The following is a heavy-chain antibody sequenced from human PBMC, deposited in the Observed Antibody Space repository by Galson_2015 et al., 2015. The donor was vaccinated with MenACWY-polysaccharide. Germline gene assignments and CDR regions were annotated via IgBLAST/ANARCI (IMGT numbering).Heavy chain of an antibody. Sequence: SLRLSCAGSGFTFSSYSMNWVRQAPGKGLEWVSYISSGGTIYYADSVKGRVTISRDNAKNSLYLQMNSLRDDDTAVYYCARVLKGLVGATPDYWGQGTLVTVSS. J-gene: IGHJ4*02. CDR2: ISSGGTI. CDR3: ARVLKGLVGATPDY. D-gene: IGHD1-26*01. CDR1: GFTFSSYS. V-gene: IGHV3-48*02.